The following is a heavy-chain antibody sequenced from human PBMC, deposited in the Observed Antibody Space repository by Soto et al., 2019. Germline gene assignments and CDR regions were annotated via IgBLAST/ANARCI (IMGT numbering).Heavy chain of an antibody. CDR3: AKGDAKDY. V-gene: IGHV3-23*04. CDR1: GFIASNYA. Sequence: VQVVESGGGLVQPGGSLRLSCAASGFIASNYAMSWVRQAPGKGLEWVSGFSGSGGATFYADSVKGRFTISRDSSKNTLYLQMNSLRAEDTAVYYCAKGDAKDYWGQGTLVTVSS. J-gene: IGHJ4*02. CDR2: FSGSGGAT.